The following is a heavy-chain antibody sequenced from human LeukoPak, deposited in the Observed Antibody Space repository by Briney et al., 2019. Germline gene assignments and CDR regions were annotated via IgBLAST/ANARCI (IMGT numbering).Heavy chain of an antibody. Sequence: SETLSLTCSVSGGSISSGGYYWSWIRQPPGKGLEWIGYIYYSGSTNYNPSLKSRVTISVDTSKNQFSLKLSSVTAADTAVYYCARLGSHSFEYFQHWGQGTLVTVSS. CDR2: IYYSGST. J-gene: IGHJ1*01. V-gene: IGHV4-61*08. CDR1: GGSISSGGYY. CDR3: ARLGSHSFEYFQH. D-gene: IGHD1-26*01.